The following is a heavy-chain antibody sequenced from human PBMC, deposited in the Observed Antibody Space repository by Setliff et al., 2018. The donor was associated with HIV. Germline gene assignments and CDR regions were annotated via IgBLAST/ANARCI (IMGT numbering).Heavy chain of an antibody. CDR2: IIPIFGTP. CDR1: GYTFTAYY. J-gene: IGHJ4*02. Sequence: SVKVSCKASGYTFTAYYMHWVRQAPGQGLEWMGGIIPIFGTPNYAQKFQGRVTITADASTSTVYMELSSLRSEDTAVYYCARTLGISSDSNRFDYWGQGTQVTVSS. CDR3: ARTLGISSDSNRFDY. V-gene: IGHV1-69*13. D-gene: IGHD4-4*01.